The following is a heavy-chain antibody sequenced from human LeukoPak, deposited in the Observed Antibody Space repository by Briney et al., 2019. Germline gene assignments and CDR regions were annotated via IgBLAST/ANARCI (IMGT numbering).Heavy chain of an antibody. Sequence: ASVKVSCKASGYTFTSYYMHWVRQAPGQGHEWMGGIIPIFGTTKYAQKFQGRVTITADKSTSTAYMELSSLRSDDTAVYYCARGDYGGKSGAFDYWGQGTLVTVSS. D-gene: IGHD4-23*01. CDR1: GYTFTSYY. CDR2: IIPIFGTT. CDR3: ARGDYGGKSGAFDY. J-gene: IGHJ4*02. V-gene: IGHV1-69*06.